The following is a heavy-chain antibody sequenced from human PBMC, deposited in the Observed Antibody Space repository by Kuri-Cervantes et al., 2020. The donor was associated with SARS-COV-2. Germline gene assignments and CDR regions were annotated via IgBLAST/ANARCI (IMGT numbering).Heavy chain of an antibody. D-gene: IGHD5-18*01. CDR3: ARALPTVRRGYSYGYYWFDP. J-gene: IGHJ5*02. CDR1: GYTFTSYG. Sequence: ASVKVSCKASGYTFTSYGISWVRRAPGQGLEWMGWISAYNGNTNYAQKLQGRVTMTTDTSTSTAYMELRSLRSDDTAVYYCARALPTVRRGYSYGYYWFDPWGQGTLVTVSS. V-gene: IGHV1-18*01. CDR2: ISAYNGNT.